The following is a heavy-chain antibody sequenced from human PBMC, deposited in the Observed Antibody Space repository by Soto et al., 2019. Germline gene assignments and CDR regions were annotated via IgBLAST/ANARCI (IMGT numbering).Heavy chain of an antibody. V-gene: IGHV1-69*08. CDR1: GGTFSSYT. J-gene: IGHJ4*02. D-gene: IGHD3-10*01. CDR3: ARDPYAYGSGSTIDY. CDR2: IVPILGVP. Sequence: QVQLVQSGAEVKKPGSSVKVSCKASGGTFSSYTVSWVRQAPGQGLEWMGRIVPILGVPNYAQRFQGRVTITADKGTNTAYMELSSLRSEDTAVYYCARDPYAYGSGSTIDYGGQGTLVTVSS.